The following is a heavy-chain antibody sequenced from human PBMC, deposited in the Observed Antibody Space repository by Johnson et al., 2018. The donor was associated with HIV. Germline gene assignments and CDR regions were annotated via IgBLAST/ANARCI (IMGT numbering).Heavy chain of an antibody. CDR3: ARHGTTVVTRGAFDI. V-gene: IGHV3-30*04. CDR2: ISYDGSNK. D-gene: IGHD4-23*01. J-gene: IGHJ3*02. CDR1: GFTFSSYA. Sequence: QEKLVESGGGVVQPGRSLRLSCAASGFTFSSYAMHWVRQAPGKGLEWVAVISYDGSNKYYADSVKGRFTVSRDNSKNTLYLQMNSLRAEDMIVYYCARHGTTVVTRGAFDIVGQGTMVTVSS.